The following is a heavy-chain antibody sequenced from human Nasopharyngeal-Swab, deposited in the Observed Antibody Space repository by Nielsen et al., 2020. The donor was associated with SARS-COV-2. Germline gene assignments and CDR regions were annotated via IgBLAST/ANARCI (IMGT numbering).Heavy chain of an antibody. CDR1: GFTFSSYE. V-gene: IGHV3-48*03. CDR2: ISSSGSTI. Sequence: GESLKISCAASGFTFSSYEMNWVRQAPGKGLEWVSYISSSGSTIYYADSVKGRFTISRDNAKNSLYLQMNSLRAEDTAVYYCARDLPPLYYYYYGMDVWGQGTTVTVSS. J-gene: IGHJ6*02. CDR3: ARDLPPLYYYYYGMDV.